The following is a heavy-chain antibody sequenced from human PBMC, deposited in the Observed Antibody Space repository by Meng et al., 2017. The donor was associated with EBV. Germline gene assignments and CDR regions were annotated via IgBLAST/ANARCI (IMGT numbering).Heavy chain of an antibody. D-gene: IGHD3-10*01. V-gene: IGHV1-69*01. CDR1: GGPFRFYA. CDR2: FLPRLGAP. CDR3: ASESGRGYTPDY. J-gene: IGHJ4*02. Sequence: QVQLVQSGAEVKKPGSSVKVSGKTSGGPFRFYAISWVRQAPGQGLEWLGGFLPRLGAPNYAQKFHGRVKITADESTSTHYMDLSSLRSEDTAIYYCASESGRGYTPDYWGQGTLVTVSS.